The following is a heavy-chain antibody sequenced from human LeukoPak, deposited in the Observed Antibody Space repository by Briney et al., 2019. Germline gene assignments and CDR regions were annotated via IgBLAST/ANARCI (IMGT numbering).Heavy chain of an antibody. J-gene: IGHJ1*01. CDR3: AKEIYGDSTGGRFQQ. Sequence: GGSLRPSCAASGFTFSDYAMSWVRQAPGKGLEWVSGISGSGGSTYYADSVKGRFTLSRDNSKNTLYLQMNSLRAEDTAVYYCAKEIYGDSTGGRFQQWGQGTLVTVSS. D-gene: IGHD4-17*01. V-gene: IGHV3-23*01. CDR2: ISGSGGST. CDR1: GFTFSDYA.